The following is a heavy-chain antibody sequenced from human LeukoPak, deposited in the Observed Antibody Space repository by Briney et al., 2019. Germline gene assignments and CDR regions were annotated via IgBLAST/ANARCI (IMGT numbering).Heavy chain of an antibody. CDR2: IYYSGST. D-gene: IGHD5-18*01. CDR3: ARRPGVQLWLFDY. J-gene: IGHJ4*02. CDR1: GGSIISSSYY. V-gene: IGHV4-39*01. Sequence: SETLSLTCTVSGGSIISSSYYWGWIRQPPGKGLEWIGSIYYSGSTYYNPSLKSRVTISVDTSKNQFSLKLSSVTAADTAVYYCARRPGVQLWLFDYWGQGTLVTVSS.